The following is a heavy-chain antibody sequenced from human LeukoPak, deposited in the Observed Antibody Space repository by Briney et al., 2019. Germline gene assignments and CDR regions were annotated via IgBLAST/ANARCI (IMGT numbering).Heavy chain of an antibody. Sequence: PGGSLRLSCAASGFPFSTYGMSWVRQAPGKGLEWVSSITNSGSYTYYGDSVKGRFTISRDNSKNTLYLQMNSLRVEDTAVYFCAKAHRGFDDFWTGSDYWGQGTLVTVSS. V-gene: IGHV3-23*01. D-gene: IGHD3/OR15-3a*01. CDR1: GFPFSTYG. CDR2: ITNSGSYT. CDR3: AKAHRGFDDFWTGSDY. J-gene: IGHJ4*02.